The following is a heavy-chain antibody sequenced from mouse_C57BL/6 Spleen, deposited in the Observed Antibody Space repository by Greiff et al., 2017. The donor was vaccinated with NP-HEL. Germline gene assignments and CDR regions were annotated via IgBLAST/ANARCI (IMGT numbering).Heavy chain of an antibody. CDR2: IRSKSNNYAT. V-gene: IGHV10-1*01. D-gene: IGHD2-4*01. CDR3: VRPSYYDDDGDWYFDV. Sequence: EVMLVESGGGLVQPKGSLKLSCAASGFSFNTYAMNWVRQAPGKGLEWVARIRSKSNNYATYYADSVKDRFTISRDDSESMLYLQMNNLKTEDTARDYCVRPSYYDDDGDWYFDVWGTGTTVTVSS. CDR1: GFSFNTYA. J-gene: IGHJ1*03.